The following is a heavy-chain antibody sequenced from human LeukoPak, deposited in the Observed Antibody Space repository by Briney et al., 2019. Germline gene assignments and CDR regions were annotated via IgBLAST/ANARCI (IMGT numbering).Heavy chain of an antibody. J-gene: IGHJ6*03. CDR1: GYSFTSFG. D-gene: IGHD3-10*01. V-gene: IGHV7-4-1*02. CDR2: INTNTGNP. CDR3: ARGSDYYGSGSYRFFNYYYYYYMDV. Sequence: ASVKVSCKASGYSFTSFGMNWVRQAPGQGLEWLGWINTNTGNPTYGQGFTGRFVFSLDTSVSTAYLQISSLKAEDTAVYYCARGSDYYGSGSYRFFNYYYYYYMDVWGKGTTVTVSS.